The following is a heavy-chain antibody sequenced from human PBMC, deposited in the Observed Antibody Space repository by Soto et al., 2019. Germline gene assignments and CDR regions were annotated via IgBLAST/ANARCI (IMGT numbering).Heavy chain of an antibody. Sequence: GGALRLSCAASGFTFSSYKMNWVRQAPGKGLEWVSYISSSGSTIYYADSVKGRFTISRDNAKNSLYLQMNSLRAEDTAVYYCARVLYYDSSGAPRYWGQGTLVTVSS. CDR1: GFTFSSYK. D-gene: IGHD3-22*01. J-gene: IGHJ4*02. CDR2: ISSSGSTI. V-gene: IGHV3-48*03. CDR3: ARVLYYDSSGAPRY.